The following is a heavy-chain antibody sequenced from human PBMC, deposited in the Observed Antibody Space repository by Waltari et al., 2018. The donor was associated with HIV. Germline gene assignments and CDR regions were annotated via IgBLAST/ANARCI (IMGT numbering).Heavy chain of an antibody. J-gene: IGHJ4*02. CDR1: GFVFDAYA. CDR2: INYSHGQI. D-gene: IGHD2-8*01. CDR3: TRNIGLLWSGGGACL. V-gene: IGHV3-9*01. Sequence: EETLVKSGGGLARPGGSLGHSCEASGFVFDAYAMHWVRQFPGKGLEWNSGINYSHGQIGYADAGKGRFTISRDNVKNSLYLQMNSLRIEDTVLYYCTRNIGLLWSGGGACLWGRGTLVTVAP.